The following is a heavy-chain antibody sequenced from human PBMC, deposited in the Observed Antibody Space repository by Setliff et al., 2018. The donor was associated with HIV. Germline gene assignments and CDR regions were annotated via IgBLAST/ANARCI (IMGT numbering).Heavy chain of an antibody. J-gene: IGHJ4*02. CDR3: GGNGYYSIDY. CDR1: GGSISSYY. D-gene: IGHD3-22*01. Sequence: KSSETLSLTCTVSGGSISSYYWSWIRQPPGKGLEWIGYIYYSGSTNYNPSLKSRVTISVDKSKSQFSLKLNSVTAADTAVYYCGGNGYYSIDYWGQGTLVTVSS. V-gene: IGHV4-59*12. CDR2: IYYSGST.